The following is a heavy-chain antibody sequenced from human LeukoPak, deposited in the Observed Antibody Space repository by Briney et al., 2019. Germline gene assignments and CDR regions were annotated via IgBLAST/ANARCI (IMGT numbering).Heavy chain of an antibody. Sequence: PGGSLRLSCAASGLTFSSYAMSWVRQAPGKGLEWVSAISGSGGSTYYADSVKGRFTISRDNSKNTLYLQMNSLRAEDTAVYYCAREFSNYYYYGMDVWGQGTTVTVSS. CDR3: AREFSNYYYYGMDV. CDR1: GLTFSSYA. V-gene: IGHV3-23*01. J-gene: IGHJ6*02. CDR2: ISGSGGST. D-gene: IGHD4-4*01.